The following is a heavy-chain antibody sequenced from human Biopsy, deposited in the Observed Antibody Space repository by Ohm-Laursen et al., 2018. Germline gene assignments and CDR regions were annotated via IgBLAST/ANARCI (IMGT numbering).Heavy chain of an antibody. J-gene: IGHJ4*02. CDR2: VYHSGTT. Sequence: GTLSLTCAVSGGSISSGSNYWAWIRQPPGKGLEWIGSVYHSGTTYYSPSLKSRVTISVDTSKNQLSLKVTSGTAADTAAYYCARHDGNGPFALDSWGQGTLVTVSS. CDR1: GGSISSGSNY. V-gene: IGHV4-39*01. CDR3: ARHDGNGPFALDS. D-gene: IGHD5-24*01.